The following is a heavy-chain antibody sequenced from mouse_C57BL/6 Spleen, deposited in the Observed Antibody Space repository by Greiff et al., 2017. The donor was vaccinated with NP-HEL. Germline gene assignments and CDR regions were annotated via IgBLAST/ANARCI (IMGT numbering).Heavy chain of an antibody. V-gene: IGHV1-59*01. Sequence: QVQLQQPGAELVRPGPSVKLSCKASGYTFTSYWMHWVKQRPGQGLEWIGVIDPSDSYTNYNQKFKGKATLTVDTSSSTAYMQLSSLTSEDSAVYYCARKGNSHFDYWGQGTTLTVAS. J-gene: IGHJ2*01. CDR1: GYTFTSYW. D-gene: IGHD2-1*01. CDR2: IDPSDSYT. CDR3: ARKGNSHFDY.